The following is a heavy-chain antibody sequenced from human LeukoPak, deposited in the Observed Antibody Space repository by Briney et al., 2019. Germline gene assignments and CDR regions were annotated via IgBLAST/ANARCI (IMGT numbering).Heavy chain of an antibody. D-gene: IGHD2-15*01. J-gene: IGHJ4*02. Sequence: ASVKVSCKASGYTFTDDYVHWVRQAPGQGLEWMGWINPNSGVTNYAQKFQGRVTMTRDTSISTAYMELSRLRSDDTAVYYCARVFLGYCSGGSCSPVDYWGQGTLVTVSS. CDR2: INPNSGVT. V-gene: IGHV1-2*02. CDR3: ARVFLGYCSGGSCSPVDY. CDR1: GYTFTDDY.